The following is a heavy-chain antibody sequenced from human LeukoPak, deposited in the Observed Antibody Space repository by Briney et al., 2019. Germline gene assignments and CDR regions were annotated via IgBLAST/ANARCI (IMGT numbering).Heavy chain of an antibody. J-gene: IGHJ4*02. CDR1: GGSFSGYY. Sequence: SETLSLTCAVYGGSFSGYYWSWIRQPPGKGLEWIGDINHSGSTNYNPSLKSRVTISVDTSKNQFSLKLSSVTAADTAVYYCARQRGFWGGYLDCWGQGTLVTVST. CDR3: ARQRGFWGGYLDC. D-gene: IGHD3-3*01. CDR2: INHSGST. V-gene: IGHV4-34*01.